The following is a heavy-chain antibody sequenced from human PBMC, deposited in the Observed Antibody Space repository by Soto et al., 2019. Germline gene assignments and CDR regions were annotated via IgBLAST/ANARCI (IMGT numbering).Heavy chain of an antibody. D-gene: IGHD2-15*01. CDR1: GFTFTGYF. CDR3: ARDAISVLTPYFDN. Sequence: ASVKVSCKASGFTFTGYFMHWVRQAPGQGLEWMGWINLNSGGTKYAQNFQGRVTMMRDTSISTAYMELSSLTSDDTAVYYCARDAISVLTPYFDNWGQGTPVTVS. CDR2: INLNSGGT. J-gene: IGHJ4*02. V-gene: IGHV1-2*02.